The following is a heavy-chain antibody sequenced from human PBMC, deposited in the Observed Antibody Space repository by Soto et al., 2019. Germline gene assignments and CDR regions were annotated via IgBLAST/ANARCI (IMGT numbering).Heavy chain of an antibody. J-gene: IGHJ4*02. CDR1: GFTFSIYA. D-gene: IGHD3-22*01. CDR2: ISTNGGST. Sequence: GGSLRLSCSASGFTFSIYAMHWVRQAPGKGLEYVSSISTNGGSTYYADSVKGRFTISRDNSKSTLYLQMNSLRAEDTAVYYCAKDLVPNMSYYNSGAYYYLLFDCWGQGTLVTVSS. CDR3: AKDLVPNMSYYNSGAYYYLLFDC. V-gene: IGHV3-64*04.